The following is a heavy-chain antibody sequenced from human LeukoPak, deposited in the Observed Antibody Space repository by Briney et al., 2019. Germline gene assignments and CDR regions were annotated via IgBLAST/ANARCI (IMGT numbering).Heavy chain of an antibody. J-gene: IGHJ4*02. Sequence: GGSLRLSCAASGFTFSRYWMAWVRQAPGKGLEWVAVLWYDGSNKLYGDSVRGRFTISRDNTKNTLYLQMYSLRAEDTAVYYCVKDRTGSWSFDYWGQGTLVTVSS. CDR3: VKDRTGSWSFDY. V-gene: IGHV3-30*02. D-gene: IGHD6-13*01. CDR1: GFTFSRYW. CDR2: LWYDGSNK.